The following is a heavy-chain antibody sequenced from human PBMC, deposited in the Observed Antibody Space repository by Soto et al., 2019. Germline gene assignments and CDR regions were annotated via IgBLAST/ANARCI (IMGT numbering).Heavy chain of an antibody. Sequence: QVQLVQSGAEVKKPGASVKVSCKASGYTFTSYDINWVRQATGQGLEWMGWMNPNSGNTGYAQKFQGRVTMTRNTSISTAYRELSSLRSKDTAVYYCARGDYSSGWYPWFDPWGQGTLVTVSS. CDR2: MNPNSGNT. D-gene: IGHD6-19*01. CDR1: GYTFTSYD. J-gene: IGHJ5*02. CDR3: ARGDYSSGWYPWFDP. V-gene: IGHV1-8*01.